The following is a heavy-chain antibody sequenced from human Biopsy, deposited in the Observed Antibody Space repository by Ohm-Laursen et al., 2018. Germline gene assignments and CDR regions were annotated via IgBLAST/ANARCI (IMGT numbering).Heavy chain of an antibody. D-gene: IGHD2-2*01. Sequence: PLSLSCAASGFDFSRYGMHWVRQTPGKGLGWVAIIWDNGNNKYYADSVNGRFTISRDNAKDTLYLEMNSLRAEDTAVYYCARDVFCTTTSCYLFEYWGQGTLVTVSS. V-gene: IGHV3-33*01. CDR1: GFDFSRYG. CDR2: IWDNGNNK. J-gene: IGHJ4*02. CDR3: ARDVFCTTTSCYLFEY.